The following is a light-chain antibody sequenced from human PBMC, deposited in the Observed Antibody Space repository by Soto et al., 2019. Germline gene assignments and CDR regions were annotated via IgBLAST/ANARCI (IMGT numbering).Light chain of an antibody. J-gene: IGKJ1*01. CDR2: KAS. V-gene: IGKV1-5*03. Sequence: DSKMTHSPSTLSGSVGDRVTITWRASQTISSWLAWYQQKPGKAPKLLIYKASTLKSGVPSRFSVSGYGTELALTIGCLQPDDFASYYCKLSNSYPEAFGQGTKVDI. CDR1: QTISSW. CDR3: KLSNSYPEA.